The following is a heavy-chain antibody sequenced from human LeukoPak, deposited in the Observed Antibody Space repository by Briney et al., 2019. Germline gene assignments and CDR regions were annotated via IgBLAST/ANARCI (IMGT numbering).Heavy chain of an antibody. CDR3: ARTLRGGGALDY. D-gene: IGHD3-16*01. CDR1: GFTFSNYW. CDR2: IKEDGSEK. Sequence: GGSLRLSCAASGFTFSNYWLNWVRQAPGKGLEWVANIKEDGSEKYYVDSVKSRFTISRDNAKNSLFLQMNSLRAEDPAVYYCARTLRGGGALDYWGQGTLVTVSS. J-gene: IGHJ4*02. V-gene: IGHV3-7*05.